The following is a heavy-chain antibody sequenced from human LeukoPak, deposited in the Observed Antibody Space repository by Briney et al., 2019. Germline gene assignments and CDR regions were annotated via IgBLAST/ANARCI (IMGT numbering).Heavy chain of an antibody. Sequence: GGSLRLSGEASGFTFDAYAMHWVRQAPGKGLEWVSLINKGGSAAYYADSVKVRFTISRDNSKNSLYLQMNSLRSEDTALYYCATWAFYHSLDVSGQGTTVTVSS. CDR1: GFTFDAYA. CDR3: ATWAFYHSLDV. CDR2: INKGGSAA. V-gene: IGHV3-43*02. J-gene: IGHJ6*02. D-gene: IGHD1-26*01.